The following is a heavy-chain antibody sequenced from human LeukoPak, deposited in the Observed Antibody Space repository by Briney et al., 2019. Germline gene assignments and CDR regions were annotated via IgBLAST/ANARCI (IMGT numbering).Heavy chain of an antibody. CDR3: ARDEGSGGYIHMDV. Sequence: TSETLSLTCTVSGGSISSYYWSWIRQPPGKGLERIGSIYYSGSTYYNPSLKSRVTISVDKSKNQFSLRLSSVTAADTAVYYCARDEGSGGYIHMDVWGKGTTVTVSS. CDR1: GGSISSYY. D-gene: IGHD2-15*01. CDR2: IYYSGST. V-gene: IGHV4-59*12. J-gene: IGHJ6*03.